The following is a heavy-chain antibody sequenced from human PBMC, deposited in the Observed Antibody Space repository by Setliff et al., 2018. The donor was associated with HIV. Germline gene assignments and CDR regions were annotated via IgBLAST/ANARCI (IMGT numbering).Heavy chain of an antibody. CDR2: INHSGRI. V-gene: IGHV4-34*01. Sequence: SETLSLTCAVYGGSFSGYNWNWIRQPPGKGLEWIGEINHSGRIDHNPSLKSRVTISVDTSKNQFSLNLSSVTAADTAVYYCARDLRGYYYDSSGYFYMGVWGKGTTVTVSS. CDR3: ARDLRGYYYDSSGYFYMGV. D-gene: IGHD3-22*01. CDR1: GGSFSGYN. J-gene: IGHJ6*03.